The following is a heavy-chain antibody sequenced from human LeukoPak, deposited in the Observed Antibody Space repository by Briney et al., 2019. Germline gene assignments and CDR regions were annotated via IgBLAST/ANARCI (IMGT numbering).Heavy chain of an antibody. D-gene: IGHD1-26*01. J-gene: IGHJ6*03. CDR3: ARARRGATIVSRFSYYYYMDV. V-gene: IGHV1-8*01. Sequence: ASVKVSCRASGYTFTSYDINWVRQATGQGLEWMGWMNPNSGNTGYAQKFQGRVTMTRNTSISTAHMELSSLRSEDTAVYYCARARRGATIVSRFSYYYYMDVWGKGTTVTVSS. CDR1: GYTFTSYD. CDR2: MNPNSGNT.